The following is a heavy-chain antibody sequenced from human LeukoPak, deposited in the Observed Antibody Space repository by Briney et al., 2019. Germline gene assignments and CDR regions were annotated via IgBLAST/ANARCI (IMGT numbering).Heavy chain of an antibody. J-gene: IGHJ4*02. CDR1: GGSFSGYY. Sequence: SETPSLTCAVYGGSFSGYYWSWIRQPPGKGLEWIGEINHSGSTNYNPSLKSRVTISVDTSKNQFSLKLSSVTAADTAVYYCARGPATTGNSCYVYYWGQGTLVTVSS. D-gene: IGHD2-2*01. CDR2: INHSGST. CDR3: ARGPATTGNSCYVYY. V-gene: IGHV4-34*01.